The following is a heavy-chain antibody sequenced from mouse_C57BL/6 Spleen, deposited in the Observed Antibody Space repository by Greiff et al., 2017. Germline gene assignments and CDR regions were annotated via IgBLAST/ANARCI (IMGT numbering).Heavy chain of an antibody. CDR1: GYTFTSYW. Sequence: QVQLQQPGAELVRPGTSVKLSCKASGYTFTSYWMHWVKQRPGQGLEWIGVIDPSDSYTNYNQKFKGKATLTVDKSSSTAYMQLSSLTSEDSAVYYCARNDYDPAWFAYWGQGTLVTVSA. J-gene: IGHJ3*01. CDR3: ARNDYDPAWFAY. D-gene: IGHD2-4*01. CDR2: IDPSDSYT. V-gene: IGHV1-59*01.